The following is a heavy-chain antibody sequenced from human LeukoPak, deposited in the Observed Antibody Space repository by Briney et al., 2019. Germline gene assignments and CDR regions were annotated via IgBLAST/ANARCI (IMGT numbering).Heavy chain of an antibody. J-gene: IGHJ4*02. V-gene: IGHV3-23*01. CDR2: ISGSGDST. CDR1: GFTFSIFA. D-gene: IGHD3-10*01. Sequence: TGGSLRLSCAASGFTFSIFAMSWVRQAPGKGLEWVSAISGSGDSTYYADSVKGRFTISRDNSKNTLYLQMNSLRAEDTAVYYCAKDSQSYGSGSYYPFDYWGQGTLVTVSP. CDR3: AKDSQSYGSGSYYPFDY.